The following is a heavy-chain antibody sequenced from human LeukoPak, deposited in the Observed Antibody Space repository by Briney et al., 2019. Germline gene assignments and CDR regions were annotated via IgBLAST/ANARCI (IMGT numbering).Heavy chain of an antibody. J-gene: IGHJ4*02. CDR2: INSDGSST. V-gene: IGHV3-74*01. CDR3: ARVAAAGRGMTGFDY. D-gene: IGHD6-13*01. Sequence: GGSLRLSCAASGFTFSSYWMHWVRQAPGKGLVWVSRINSDGSSTSYADSVKGRFTISRDNAKNTLYLQMNSLRAEDTAVYYCARVAAAGRGMTGFDYWGQGTLVTVSS. CDR1: GFTFSSYW.